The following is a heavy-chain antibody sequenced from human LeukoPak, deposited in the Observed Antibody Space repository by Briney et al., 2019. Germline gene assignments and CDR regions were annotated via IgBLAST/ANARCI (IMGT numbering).Heavy chain of an antibody. J-gene: IGHJ4*02. CDR1: GLSFNKDV. CDR3: AKAETMLVVVITTPFDY. Sequence: GGSLRLSCVVSGLSFNKDVMSWFRQAPGKGLEWVSSVSPGGVSPNHADSVKGRFTISRDNSKNTLYLQMNSLRAEDTAVYYCAKAETMLVVVITTPFDYWGQGTLVTVSS. CDR2: VSPGGVSP. V-gene: IGHV3-23*01. D-gene: IGHD3-22*01.